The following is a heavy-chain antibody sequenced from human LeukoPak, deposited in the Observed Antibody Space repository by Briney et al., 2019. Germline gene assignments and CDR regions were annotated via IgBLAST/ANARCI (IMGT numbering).Heavy chain of an antibody. J-gene: IGHJ5*02. CDR2: IYYSGST. CDR1: GGSISSSSYY. D-gene: IGHD6-13*01. Sequence: PETLSLTCTVSGGSISSSSYYWGWIRQPPGKGLEWIGSIYYSGSTYYNPSLKSRVTISVDTSKNHFSLKLSSVTAADTAVYYCASPYSSSWYKSDWFDPWGQGTLVTVSS. V-gene: IGHV4-39*02. CDR3: ASPYSSSWYKSDWFDP.